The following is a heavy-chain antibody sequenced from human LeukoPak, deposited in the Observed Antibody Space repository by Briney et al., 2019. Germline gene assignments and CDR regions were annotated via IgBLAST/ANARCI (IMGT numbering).Heavy chain of an antibody. J-gene: IGHJ4*02. Sequence: GESLRLSCAASGFTFSSYPMTWVRQAPGKGLEWVSGISSSSEYRHYADSLKGRFTISRDNAKNSLYLQINSLRAEDTAVYYCAKVRWNYYFDYWGQGTLVTVSS. D-gene: IGHD4-23*01. CDR1: GFTFSSYP. CDR2: ISSSSEYR. V-gene: IGHV3-21*01. CDR3: AKVRWNYYFDY.